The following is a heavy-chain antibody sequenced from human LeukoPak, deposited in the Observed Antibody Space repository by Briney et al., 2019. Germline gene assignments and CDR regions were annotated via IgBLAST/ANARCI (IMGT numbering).Heavy chain of an antibody. CDR3: ACLSGGNGDY. D-gene: IGHD4-23*01. Sequence: SETLSLTCAVSGGSISSGGYSWSWIRQPPGKGLEWIGYIYHSGSTYYNPSLKSRVTISVDTSKNQFSLKLSSVTAADTAVYYCACLSGGNGDYWGQGTLVTVSS. J-gene: IGHJ4*02. V-gene: IGHV4-30-2*01. CDR1: GGSISSGGYS. CDR2: IYHSGST.